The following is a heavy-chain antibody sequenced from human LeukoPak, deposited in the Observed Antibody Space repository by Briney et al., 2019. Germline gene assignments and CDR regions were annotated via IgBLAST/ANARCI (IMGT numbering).Heavy chain of an antibody. CDR2: ISSSSSYI. CDR1: GFTFSSYS. J-gene: IGHJ4*02. Sequence: PGGSLRLSCAASGFTFSSYSMNWVRQAPGKGLEWVSSISSSSSYIYYADSVKGRFTISRDNAKNPLYLQMNSLRAEDTAVYYCARDPRYCSSTSCYIGDYWGQGTLVTVSS. CDR3: ARDPRYCSSTSCYIGDY. D-gene: IGHD2-2*02. V-gene: IGHV3-21*01.